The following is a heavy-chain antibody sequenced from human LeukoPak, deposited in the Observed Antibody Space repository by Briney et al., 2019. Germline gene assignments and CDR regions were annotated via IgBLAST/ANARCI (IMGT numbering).Heavy chain of an antibody. J-gene: IGHJ5*02. D-gene: IGHD3-22*01. Sequence: GESLKISCKGSGYTFTSYWIGWVRQLPGKGLEWMGIIYPGDSDTRYSPSFQGQVTISADKSISTAYLQWSSLKASDTPMYYCARPHYVGYYYDSSGYPGGWFDPWGQGTLVTVSS. CDR3: ARPHYVGYYYDSSGYPGGWFDP. CDR1: GYTFTSYW. V-gene: IGHV5-51*01. CDR2: IYPGDSDT.